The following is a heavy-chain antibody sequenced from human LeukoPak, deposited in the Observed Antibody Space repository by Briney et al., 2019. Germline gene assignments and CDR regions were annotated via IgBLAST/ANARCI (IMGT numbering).Heavy chain of an antibody. D-gene: IGHD1-14*01. J-gene: IGHJ3*02. V-gene: IGHV3-7*01. Sequence: PGGSLRLSCAASGFTFSSYWMSWVRQAPGKGLEWVANIKQDGSEKYYVDSVKGRFIISRDNAKNSLYLQMNSLRAEDTAVYYCARDSGRNAFDIWGQGTMVTVSS. CDR1: GFTFSSYW. CDR3: ARDSGRNAFDI. CDR2: IKQDGSEK.